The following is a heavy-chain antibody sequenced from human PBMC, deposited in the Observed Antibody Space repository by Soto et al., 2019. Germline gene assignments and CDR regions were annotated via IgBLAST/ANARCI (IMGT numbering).Heavy chain of an antibody. Sequence: PGESLKISCKGSGYSFTSYWISWVRQMPGKGLEWMGRIDPSDSYTNYSPSFQGHVTISADKSISTAYLQWSSLKASDTAMYYCARQPGGGYDFWSGIPPYYYGMHVWGQRTTVTVSS. CDR2: IDPSDSYT. CDR3: ARQPGGGYDFWSGIPPYYYGMHV. J-gene: IGHJ6*02. D-gene: IGHD3-3*01. V-gene: IGHV5-10-1*01. CDR1: GYSFTSYW.